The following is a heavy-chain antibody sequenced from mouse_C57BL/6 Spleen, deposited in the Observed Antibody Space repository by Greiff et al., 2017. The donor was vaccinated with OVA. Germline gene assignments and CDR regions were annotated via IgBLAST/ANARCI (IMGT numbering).Heavy chain of an antibody. D-gene: IGHD4-1*01. J-gene: IGHJ1*03. CDR3: ARKLGRDWYFDV. CDR2: ISSGSSTI. V-gene: IGHV5-17*01. CDR1: GFTFSDYG. Sequence: EVQGVESGGGLVKPGGSLKLSCAASGFTFSDYGMHWVRQAPEKGLEWVAYISSGSSTIYYADPVKGRFTISRDNAKNTLFLQMTSLRSEDTAMYYCARKLGRDWYFDVWGTGTTVTVSS.